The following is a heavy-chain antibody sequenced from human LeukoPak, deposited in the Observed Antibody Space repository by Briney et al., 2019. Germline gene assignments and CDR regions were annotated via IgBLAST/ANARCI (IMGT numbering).Heavy chain of an antibody. Sequence: PGGSLRLSCAGSGFSFGRHAMHWVRQAPGKGLEWLVVASYDGTRQYYADSVKGRFTISRDNSKNTLYLQMNSLRAEDTAVYYCAKDPGSGWYFDYRGQGTLVTVSS. CDR2: ASYDGTRQ. J-gene: IGHJ4*02. D-gene: IGHD6-19*01. V-gene: IGHV3-30*04. CDR3: AKDPGSGWYFDY. CDR1: GFSFGRHA.